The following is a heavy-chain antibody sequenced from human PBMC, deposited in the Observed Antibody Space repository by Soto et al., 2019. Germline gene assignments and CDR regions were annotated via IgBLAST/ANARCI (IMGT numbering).Heavy chain of an antibody. J-gene: IGHJ4*02. CDR1: GYTFTNYG. CDR3: ARAPSAPGDYLDY. CDR2: FSAYNGNT. V-gene: IGHV1-18*04. Sequence: ASVKVSCKASGYTFTNYGISWVRQAPGQGLEWMGWFSAYNGNTDYAQKVQGRVTITTDTSTTTAYMEPRSLRSDDTAVYYCARAPSAPGDYLDYWGQGTLVTVSS.